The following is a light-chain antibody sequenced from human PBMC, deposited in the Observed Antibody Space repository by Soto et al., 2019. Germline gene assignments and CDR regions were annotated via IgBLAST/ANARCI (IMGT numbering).Light chain of an antibody. J-gene: IGLJ2*01. V-gene: IGLV1-51*01. CDR2: DND. CDR3: GAWDDSLSAVV. CDR1: SSNIGNNY. Sequence: QSVLTQPPSVSAAPGQRVTISCSGSSSNIGNNYVSWYQQLPGTAPQVLIYDNDERPSGIPDRFFGSKSGTSATLGITGLQTGDEADYYCGAWDDSLSAVVFGGGTKLTVL.